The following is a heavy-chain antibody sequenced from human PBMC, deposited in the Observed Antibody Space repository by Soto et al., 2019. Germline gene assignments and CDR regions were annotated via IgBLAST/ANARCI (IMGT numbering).Heavy chain of an antibody. V-gene: IGHV3-13*01. CDR2: IGAAGDT. D-gene: IGHD2-15*01. Sequence: GGSLRLSCAASGFTFSSYDMHWVRQGTGKGLEWVSAIGAAGDTYYPASVKGRFTISRENAKNSLYLQVNSLRAGDTAVYFCARSKYCSGGTCDQKAFDIWGQGTTVTVSS. CDR1: GFTFSSYD. CDR3: ARSKYCSGGTCDQKAFDI. J-gene: IGHJ3*02.